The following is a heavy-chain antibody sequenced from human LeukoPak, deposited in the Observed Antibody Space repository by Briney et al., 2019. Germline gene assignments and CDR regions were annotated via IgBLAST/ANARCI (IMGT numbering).Heavy chain of an antibody. J-gene: IGHJ6*02. V-gene: IGHV1-18*04. CDR3: ARVQWLVVPYYYGMDV. D-gene: IGHD6-19*01. CDR1: GYTFTNYG. Sequence: GASVKVSCKASGYTFTNYGISWVRQAPGQGLEWMAWISPYKGNTKYAQKFQGRVTMTRDTSTSTVYMELSSLRSEDTAVYYCARVQWLVVPYYYGMDVWGQGTTVTVS. CDR2: ISPYKGNT.